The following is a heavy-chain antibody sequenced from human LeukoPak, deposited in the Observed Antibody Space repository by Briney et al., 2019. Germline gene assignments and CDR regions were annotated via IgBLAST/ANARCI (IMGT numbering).Heavy chain of an antibody. CDR2: IYPGDSDT. CDR1: GYSFTSYW. D-gene: IGHD3-22*01. J-gene: IGHJ4*02. CDR3: ARQADYFDSSGYSPGDY. V-gene: IGHV5-51*01. Sequence: GASLKISCKGSGYSFTSYWIGWVRQMPGKGLDWVGSIYPGDSDTRYSPSFQGQVTISADKSISTAYLQGSSLKASDTAMYYCARQADYFDSSGYSPGDYWGQGTLVTVSS.